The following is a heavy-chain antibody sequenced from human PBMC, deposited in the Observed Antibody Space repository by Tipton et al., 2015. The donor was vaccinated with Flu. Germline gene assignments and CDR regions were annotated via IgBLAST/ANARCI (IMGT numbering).Heavy chain of an antibody. CDR1: GFTFSDSA. Sequence: GSLRLSCAASGFTFSDSAMNWVRQAPGKGLEWVSEIGGSGDNTHYADSVKGRFTISRDNSKNTLYLQMNSLRPEDTAIYYCAKDFNWGSTWGQGTLVTVSS. J-gene: IGHJ4*02. CDR2: IGGSGDNT. CDR3: AKDFNWGST. D-gene: IGHD7-27*01. V-gene: IGHV3-23*01.